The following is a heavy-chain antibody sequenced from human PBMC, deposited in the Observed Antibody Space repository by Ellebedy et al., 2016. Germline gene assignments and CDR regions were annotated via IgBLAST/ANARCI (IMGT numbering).Heavy chain of an antibody. V-gene: IGHV3-21*01. J-gene: IGHJ6*02. CDR2: ISTTGSYI. CDR1: GFTFSSYS. CDR3: ARDRIAAAGTVYYFGMDV. D-gene: IGHD6-13*01. Sequence: GESLKISXAASGFTFSSYSMNWVRQAPGKGLEWVSSISTTGSYIYYADSVKGRFTISRDNAENSLYLQMNSLRAEDTAVYYCARDRIAAAGTVYYFGMDVWGQGTTVTVSS.